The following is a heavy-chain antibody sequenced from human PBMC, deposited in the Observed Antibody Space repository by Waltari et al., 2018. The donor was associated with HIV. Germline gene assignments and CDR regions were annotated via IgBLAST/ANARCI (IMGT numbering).Heavy chain of an antibody. V-gene: IGHV4-4*07. CDR3: ARDLKGNSNYDEGLLFDL. J-gene: IGHJ4*02. CDR2: IYTYGGT. D-gene: IGHD4-4*01. CDR1: GGSISGYY. Sequence: QVQLQESGPGLAKSSETLSLTCTVSGGSISGYYWSWIRQPAGRGLEWIGRIYTYGGTNYNPALKSRVSISIDRSKNQFSLRLDSVIAVDTAVYYCARDLKGNSNYDEGLLFDLWGQGLLVSVSS.